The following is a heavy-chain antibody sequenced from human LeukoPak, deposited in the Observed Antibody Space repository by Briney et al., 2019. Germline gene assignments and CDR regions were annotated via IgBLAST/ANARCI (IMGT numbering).Heavy chain of an antibody. Sequence: GGSLRLSCAVAGVTVSNYGMSWVRQAPGKGMEWVAGIGGGGGGTHYADSVKGRFTISRENPKNTLYLQMNILRAGDTAVYFCAKRGVVIRVILVGFHKEAYYFDSWGQGALVTVSS. D-gene: IGHD3-22*01. J-gene: IGHJ4*02. CDR1: GVTVSNYG. CDR2: IGGGGGGT. V-gene: IGHV3-23*01. CDR3: AKRGVVIRVILVGFHKEAYYFDS.